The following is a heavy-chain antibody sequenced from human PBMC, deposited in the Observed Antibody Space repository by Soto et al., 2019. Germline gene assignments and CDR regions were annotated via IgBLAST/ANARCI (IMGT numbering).Heavy chain of an antibody. D-gene: IGHD2-8*02. V-gene: IGHV4-61*01. CDR2: IYYSGST. Sequence: QVQLRESGPGLVKPSETLSLTCTVSGGSVNSGSNYWGWIRQPPGKGLEWIGYIYYSGSTNYNPSLESRVTLSLDTSKNQFSLKLRSVTAADTAVYYCVRQYSSDCNGGLCYLAFDIWGQGTMVTVSS. CDR3: VRQYSSDCNGGLCYLAFDI. CDR1: GGSVNSGSNY. J-gene: IGHJ3*02.